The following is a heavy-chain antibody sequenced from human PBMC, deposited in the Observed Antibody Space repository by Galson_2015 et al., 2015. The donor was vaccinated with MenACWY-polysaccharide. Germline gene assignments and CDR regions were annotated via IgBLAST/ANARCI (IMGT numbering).Heavy chain of an antibody. CDR2: ISYDGINK. D-gene: IGHD2/OR15-2a*01. Sequence: SLRLSCAASGFTFSSYAIHWVRQAPGKGLEWAAVISYDGINKYYADSVKGRFTISRDNSKYTVYLQMNSLRADDTTVYYCARDYCDRITCSGMDVWGQGTTVTVSS. J-gene: IGHJ6*02. V-gene: IGHV3-30-3*01. CDR3: ARDYCDRITCSGMDV. CDR1: GFTFSSYA.